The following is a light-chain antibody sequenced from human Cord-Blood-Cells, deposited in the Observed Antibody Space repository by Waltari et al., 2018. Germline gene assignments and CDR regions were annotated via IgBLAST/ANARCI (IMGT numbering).Light chain of an antibody. CDR3: HQSSSLPLT. CDR1: HSIGST. J-gene: IGKJ4*01. Sequence: EIVLTQSPDFQSVLLKEKVLITCRASHSIGSTLHWYHQKPDQSPKILINYASQSFSGVPSRFSGSGSGTDFTLTINSLEAEDAATYYCHQSSSLPLTFGGGTKVEIK. V-gene: IGKV6-21*01. CDR2: YAS.